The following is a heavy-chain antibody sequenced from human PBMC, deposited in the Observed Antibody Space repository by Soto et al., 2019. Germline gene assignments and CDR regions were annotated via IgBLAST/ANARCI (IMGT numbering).Heavy chain of an antibody. D-gene: IGHD3-3*01. V-gene: IGHV1-8*01. CDR3: ARGEDFYDFWSGYYRWFDP. CDR1: GYTFTSYD. Sequence: ASVKVSCKASGYTFTSYDINWVRQATGQGLEWMGWMNPNSGNTGYAQKFQGRVTMTGNTSISTAYMELSSLRSEDTAVYYCARGEDFYDFWSGYYRWFDPWGQGTLVTVSS. J-gene: IGHJ5*02. CDR2: MNPNSGNT.